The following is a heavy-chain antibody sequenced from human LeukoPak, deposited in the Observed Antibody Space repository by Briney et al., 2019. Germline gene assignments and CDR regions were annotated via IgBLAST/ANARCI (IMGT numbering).Heavy chain of an antibody. Sequence: PSETLSLTCTVSGGSISSYYWSWIRQPAGKGLEWIGRIYTSGSTNYNPSLKSRVTMSVDTSKNQFSLKLSSVTAADTAVYYCARASQLVISRRGNWFDPWGQGTLVTVSS. D-gene: IGHD6-6*01. J-gene: IGHJ5*02. CDR1: GGSISSYY. V-gene: IGHV4-4*07. CDR2: IYTSGST. CDR3: ARASQLVISRRGNWFDP.